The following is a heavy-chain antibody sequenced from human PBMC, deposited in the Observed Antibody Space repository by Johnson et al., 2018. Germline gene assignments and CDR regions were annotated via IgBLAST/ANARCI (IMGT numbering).Heavy chain of an antibody. D-gene: IGHD5-18*01. V-gene: IGHV3-66*02. CDR3: GRGCSSGVSAPYL. J-gene: IGHJ3*01. Sequence: VQLVESGGRLVQRGGSLRLSCAASGFIVTSNYMSWVRQAPGKGLEWVSVIYNDGRTYYKDSVEGRFTISRDNSKNTLYLQMNNLRTEDTALYYCGRGCSSGVSAPYLWGQGRMVTVSS. CDR2: IYNDGRT. CDR1: GFIVTSNY.